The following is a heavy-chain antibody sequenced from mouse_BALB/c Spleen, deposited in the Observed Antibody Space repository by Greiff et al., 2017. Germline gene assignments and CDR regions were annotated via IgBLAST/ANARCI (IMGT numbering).Heavy chain of an antibody. J-gene: IGHJ4*01. CDR1: GFSLSRYS. CDR3: AREGDYYDVDC. CDR2: IWGGGST. V-gene: IGHV2-6-4*01. Sequence: QVHVKQSGPGLVAPSQSLSITCTVSGFSLSRYSVHWVRQPPGKGLEWLGMIWGGGSTDYNSALKSRLSISKDNSKSQVFLNMNSLQTDDTAMYYCAREGDYYDVDCGGRETSVTVSS.